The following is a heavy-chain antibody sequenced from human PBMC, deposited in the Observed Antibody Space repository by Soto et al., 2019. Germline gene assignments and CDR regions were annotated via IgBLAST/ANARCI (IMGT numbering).Heavy chain of an antibody. CDR2: IYTSGTT. D-gene: IGHD6-13*01. V-gene: IGHV4-4*07. CDR1: GGSISGYY. J-gene: IGHJ5*02. Sequence: QVQLQESGPGLVKPSETLSLTCTVSGGSISGYYWSWIRQPAGKGLEWIGCIYTSGTTHYSPSLKSRLPKSVDTSKNQFSQKLTSVTAADTAVYYCARDIAAAGLDDRFDPWGQGTLVTVSS. CDR3: ARDIAAAGLDDRFDP.